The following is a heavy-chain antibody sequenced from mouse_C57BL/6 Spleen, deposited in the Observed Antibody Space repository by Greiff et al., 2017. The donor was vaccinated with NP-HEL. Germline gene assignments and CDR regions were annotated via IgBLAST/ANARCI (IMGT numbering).Heavy chain of an antibody. V-gene: IGHV1-26*01. CDR3: APGGVPYYGSSFLFDY. CDR1: GYTFTDYY. Sequence: EVQLQQSGPELVKPGASVKISCKASGYTFTDYYMNWVKQSHGKSLEWIGDINPNNGGTSYNQKFKGKATLTVDKSSSTAYMELRSLTSEDSAVYYCAPGGVPYYGSSFLFDYWGQGTTLTVSS. J-gene: IGHJ2*01. D-gene: IGHD1-1*01. CDR2: INPNNGGT.